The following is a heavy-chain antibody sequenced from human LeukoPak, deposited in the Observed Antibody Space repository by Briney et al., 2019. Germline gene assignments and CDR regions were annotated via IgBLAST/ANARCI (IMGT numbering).Heavy chain of an antibody. CDR3: ARTIYYDSSGYGVSEAFDI. D-gene: IGHD3-22*01. V-gene: IGHV1-2*02. Sequence: ASVKVSCKASGYTFTGYYMHWVRQAPGQGLEWMGWINPSSGGTNYAQKFQGRVTMTRDTSISTAYMELSRLRSDDTAVYCCARTIYYDSSGYGVSEAFDIWGQGTMVTVSS. CDR2: INPSSGGT. J-gene: IGHJ3*02. CDR1: GYTFTGYY.